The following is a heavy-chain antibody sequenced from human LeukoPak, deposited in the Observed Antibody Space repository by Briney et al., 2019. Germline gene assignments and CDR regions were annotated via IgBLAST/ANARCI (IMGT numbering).Heavy chain of an antibody. V-gene: IGHV3-7*04. CDR2: IKQDGSEK. Sequence: PGGSLRLSCAASGFAFGSYWMSWVRQAPGKGLEWVASIKQDGSEKYYVDSVKGRFTISRDNAKNSLYLQMNSLRAEDTAVYYCARGHSSSPNWFDPWGQGTLVTVSS. CDR1: GFAFGSYW. J-gene: IGHJ5*02. D-gene: IGHD6-13*01. CDR3: ARGHSSSPNWFDP.